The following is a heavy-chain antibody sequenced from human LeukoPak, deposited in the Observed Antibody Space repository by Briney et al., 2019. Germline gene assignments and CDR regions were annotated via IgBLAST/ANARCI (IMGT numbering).Heavy chain of an antibody. D-gene: IGHD3-22*01. CDR1: GFTFSRYW. Sequence: GGSLRLSCAASGFTFSRYWMSWVRQAPGKGLEWVANIKLDGSEKYYVDSVKGRFTISRDNAKNSLYLQMNSLRAEDTAVYYCASHYDTSGTDIDYWGQGTLVTVSS. V-gene: IGHV3-7*01. CDR2: IKLDGSEK. J-gene: IGHJ4*02. CDR3: ASHYDTSGTDIDY.